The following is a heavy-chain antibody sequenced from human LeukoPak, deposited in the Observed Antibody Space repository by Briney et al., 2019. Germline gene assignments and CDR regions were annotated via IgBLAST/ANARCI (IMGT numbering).Heavy chain of an antibody. CDR3: ATENDDAFDI. J-gene: IGHJ3*02. Sequence: PGGSLRLSCAASGFTFSSYGMSWVRQAPGKGLEWVANIKQEGSEKYYVDSVKGRFTISRDNAKNSLYLQMNSLGAEDTAVYYCATENDDAFDIWGQGTMVTVSS. CDR2: IKQEGSEK. V-gene: IGHV3-7*03. D-gene: IGHD1-1*01. CDR1: GFTFSSYG.